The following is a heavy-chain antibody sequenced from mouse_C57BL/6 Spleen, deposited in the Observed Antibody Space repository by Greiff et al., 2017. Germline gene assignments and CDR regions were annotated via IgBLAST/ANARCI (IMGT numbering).Heavy chain of an antibody. J-gene: IGHJ2*01. Sequence: EVKLQESGGDLVKPGGSLKLSCAASGFTFSSYGMSWVRQTPDKRLEWVATISSGGSYTYYPDSVKGRFTISRDNAKNTLYLQMSSLKSEDTAMYYFARHSLITTVVATDFDYWGQGTTLTVAS. CDR2: ISSGGSYT. CDR1: GFTFSSYG. D-gene: IGHD1-1*01. CDR3: ARHSLITTVVATDFDY. V-gene: IGHV5-6*01.